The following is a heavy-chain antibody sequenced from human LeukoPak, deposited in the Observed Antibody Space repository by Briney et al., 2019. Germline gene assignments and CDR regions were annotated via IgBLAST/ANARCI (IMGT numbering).Heavy chain of an antibody. D-gene: IGHD2-2*01. Sequence: GGSLRLSCAASGFTFSSYAMHWVRQAPGKGLEWVAVISYDGSNKYYADSVKGRFTISRDNSKNALYLQMNSLRAEDTAVYYCARGCCSSTSCYFDYWGQGTLVTVSS. CDR3: ARGCCSSTSCYFDY. CDR2: ISYDGSNK. J-gene: IGHJ4*02. CDR1: GFTFSSYA. V-gene: IGHV3-30-3*01.